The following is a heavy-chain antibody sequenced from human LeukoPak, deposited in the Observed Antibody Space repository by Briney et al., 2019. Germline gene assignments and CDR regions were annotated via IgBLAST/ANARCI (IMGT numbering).Heavy chain of an antibody. V-gene: IGHV1-18*01. J-gene: IGHJ1*01. CDR2: ISAYNGNT. Sequence: ASVKVSCKASGYTFTSYGISWVRQAHGQGLEWMGWISAYNGNTNYAQKFQGRVTMTTDTFTSTAYMELRSLRSDDTAMYHCARDTDTGNYYGSGSYFQHWGQGTLVTVSS. CDR1: GYTFTSYG. D-gene: IGHD3-10*01. CDR3: ARDTDTGNYYGSGSYFQH.